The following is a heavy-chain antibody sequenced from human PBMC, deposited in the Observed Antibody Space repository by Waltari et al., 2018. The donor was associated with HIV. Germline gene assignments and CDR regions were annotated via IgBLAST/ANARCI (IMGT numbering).Heavy chain of an antibody. J-gene: IGHJ4*02. Sequence: QVQLVESGGGVVQPGRSLRLSCAASGFTFKNYGMHWVRQAPCKGLEWVAVIWYDGSNKYYADSVKGRFTISRDNSKNRLYLQMNSLRAEDTAVYYCARDRGGSSSLVLDSWGQGTLVTVSS. CDR2: IWYDGSNK. V-gene: IGHV3-33*01. CDR1: GFTFKNYG. CDR3: ARDRGGSSSLVLDS. D-gene: IGHD6-6*01.